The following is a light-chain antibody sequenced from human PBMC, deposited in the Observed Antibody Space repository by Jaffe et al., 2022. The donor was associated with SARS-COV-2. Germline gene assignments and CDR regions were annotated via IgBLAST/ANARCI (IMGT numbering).Light chain of an antibody. J-gene: IGKJ4*01. CDR3: IQTLETPLT. V-gene: IGKV2-28*01. CDR2: LGS. Sequence: DIVMTQSPLSLPVTPGEAASISCRSSRSLLHTNGITYLDWYLQKPGQSPQLLIYLGSNRASGVPDRFSGSASGTDFTLKISRVEAEDVGVYYCIQTLETPLTFGGGTKVEIK. CDR1: RSLLHTNGITY.